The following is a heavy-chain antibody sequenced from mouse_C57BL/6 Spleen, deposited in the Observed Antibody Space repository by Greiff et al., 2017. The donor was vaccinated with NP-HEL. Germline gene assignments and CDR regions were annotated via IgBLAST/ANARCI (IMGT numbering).Heavy chain of an antibody. CDR2: INPSNGGT. Sequence: QVQLQQPGTELVKPGASVKLSCKASGYTFTSYWMHWVKQRPGQGLEWIGNINPSNGGTNYNEKFKSKATLTVDKSSSKAYMQLSSLTSEDSAVYYCARSTMVTYYFDYWGQGTTLTVSS. CDR1: GYTFTSYW. CDR3: ARSTMVTYYFDY. D-gene: IGHD2-2*01. V-gene: IGHV1-53*01. J-gene: IGHJ2*01.